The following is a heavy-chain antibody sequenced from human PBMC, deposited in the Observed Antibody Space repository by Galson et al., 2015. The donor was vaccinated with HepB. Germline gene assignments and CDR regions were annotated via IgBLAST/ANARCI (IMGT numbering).Heavy chain of an antibody. V-gene: IGHV1-69*10. CDR2: IIPILGKA. D-gene: IGHD2-15*01. J-gene: IGHJ6*03. CDR1: GGTFSSYA. CDR3: ARGTGYCSGGSCSGSGPLIYYYYYVDV. Sequence: SVKVSCKASGGTFSSYAISWVRQAPGQGLEWMGGIIPILGKADYAQKFQGRLTITADKSTGTAYMELSSLTSEDTAVYYCARGTGYCSGGSCSGSGPLIYYYYYVDVWGKGTSVTVS.